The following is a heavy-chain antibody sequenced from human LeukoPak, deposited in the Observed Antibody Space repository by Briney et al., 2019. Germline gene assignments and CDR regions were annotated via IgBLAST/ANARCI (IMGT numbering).Heavy chain of an antibody. D-gene: IGHD2-2*02. CDR3: ARERAYCSSTSCYIRGIDY. Sequence: ASVKVSCKASGGTFSSYAISWVRQAPGQGLEWMGRIIPIFGIANYAQKFQRRVTITADKSTSTAYMELSSLRSEDTAVYYCARERAYCSSTSCYIRGIDYWGQGTLVTVSS. J-gene: IGHJ4*02. CDR1: GGTFSSYA. V-gene: IGHV1-69*04. CDR2: IIPIFGIA.